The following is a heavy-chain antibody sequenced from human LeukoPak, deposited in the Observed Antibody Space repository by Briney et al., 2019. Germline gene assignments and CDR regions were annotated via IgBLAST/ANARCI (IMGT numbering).Heavy chain of an antibody. CDR1: GGSISSYY. V-gene: IGHV4-59*01. Sequence: SETLSLTCAVSGGSISSYYWSWIRQPPGKGLEWIGYIYYSGSTNYNPSLKSRVTISVDTSKNQISLKLRSVTPADTVVYYCARDAGTSRGFAGWGQGTPVTVPS. CDR2: IYYSGST. D-gene: IGHD2-2*01. CDR3: ARDAGTSRGFAG. J-gene: IGHJ4*01.